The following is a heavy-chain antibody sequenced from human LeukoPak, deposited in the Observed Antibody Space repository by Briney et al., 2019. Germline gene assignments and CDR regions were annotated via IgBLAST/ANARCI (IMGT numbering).Heavy chain of an antibody. V-gene: IGHV5-51*01. CDR2: IYPADSTA. D-gene: IGHD1-1*01. CDR3: ARQTGTTFFDY. J-gene: IGHJ4*02. Sequence: GESLKISCKASGYSFTTYWIGWVRQVPGKGLEWVGIIYPADSTAKYSPSFQGQVTISADRSISTAYLQWSSLKASDTAMYYCARQTGTTFFDYWGQGTLVTVSS. CDR1: GYSFTTYW.